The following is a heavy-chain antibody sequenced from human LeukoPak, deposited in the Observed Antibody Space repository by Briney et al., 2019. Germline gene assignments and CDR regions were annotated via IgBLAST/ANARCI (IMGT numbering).Heavy chain of an antibody. CDR1: GGSISSYY. V-gene: IGHV4-59*01. D-gene: IGHD3-22*01. Sequence: PSETLSLTCTVSGGSISSYYWSWIRQPPGKGLVWIGYIYYSGSTNYNPFLKSRVTISVDTSKNQFSLKLSSVTAADTAVYYCAREGDSSGPGAFDIWGQGTMVTVSS. CDR2: IYYSGST. CDR3: AREGDSSGPGAFDI. J-gene: IGHJ3*02.